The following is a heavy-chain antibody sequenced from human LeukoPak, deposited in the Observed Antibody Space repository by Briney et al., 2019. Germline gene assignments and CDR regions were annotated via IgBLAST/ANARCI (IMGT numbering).Heavy chain of an antibody. V-gene: IGHV4-59*01. J-gene: IGHJ1*01. CDR3: AGSSGYYTEYFQH. Sequence: SETLSLTCTVSGGSIRSYYRSWIRQPPGKGLEWIGYISYSGSTNYNPSLKSRVTISVDTSKNQFSLKLSSVTAADTAVYYCAGSSGYYTEYFQHWGQGTLVTVSS. CDR1: GGSIRSYY. CDR2: ISYSGST. D-gene: IGHD3-22*01.